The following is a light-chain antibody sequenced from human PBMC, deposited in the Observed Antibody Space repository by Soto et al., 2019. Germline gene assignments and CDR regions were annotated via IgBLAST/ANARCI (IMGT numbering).Light chain of an antibody. Sequence: ALTQPASVSGSPGQSITISCTGTSSDVGGYNYVSWYQQHPGKAPKLMIYEVSNRPSRVSNRFSGSKSGNTASLTISGLQAEDEADYYCSSYTRSSTYYVFGTGTKVTVL. CDR2: EVS. V-gene: IGLV2-14*01. CDR3: SSYTRSSTYYV. CDR1: SSDVGGYNY. J-gene: IGLJ1*01.